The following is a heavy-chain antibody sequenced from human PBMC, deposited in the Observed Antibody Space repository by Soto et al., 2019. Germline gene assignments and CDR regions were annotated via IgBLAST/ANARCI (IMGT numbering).Heavy chain of an antibody. V-gene: IGHV4-61*08. CDR2: FYYSGST. D-gene: IGHD2-2*03. Sequence: SETLSLTCAVSGGSISSGGYSWSWIRQPPGKGLEWIGYFYYSGSTNYNPSLKGRVTISVDTSKHQFSLRLSSVTAADTAVYYCASGSLNHYFDFWGQGTLVTVSS. CDR3: ASGSLNHYFDF. J-gene: IGHJ4*02. CDR1: GGSISSGGYS.